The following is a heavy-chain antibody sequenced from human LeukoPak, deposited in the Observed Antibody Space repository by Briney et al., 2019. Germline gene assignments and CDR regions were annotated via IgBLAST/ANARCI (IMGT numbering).Heavy chain of an antibody. CDR3: AADYTGHYHVEFDY. Sequence: PSETLSLTCTVSGGSISSYYWSWIRQPAGKGLEWIGRIYTSGSTNYNPSLKSRVTMSVDTSKNQFSLKLSSVTAADTAVYYCAADYTGHYHVEFDYWGQGTQVTVSS. J-gene: IGHJ4*02. D-gene: IGHD2-2*02. CDR1: GGSISSYY. V-gene: IGHV4-4*07. CDR2: IYTSGST.